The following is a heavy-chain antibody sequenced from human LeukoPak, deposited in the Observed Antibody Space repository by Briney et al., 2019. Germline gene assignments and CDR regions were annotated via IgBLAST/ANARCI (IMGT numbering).Heavy chain of an antibody. V-gene: IGHV3-7*01. D-gene: IGHD6-19*01. CDR1: GFTFSSYW. Sequence: PGGSLRLSCAASGFTFSSYWMSWVRQAPGKGLEWVANINQDGSEKYYLDSVKGRFTISRDNAKNSLYLQMNSLRAEDKAVYYCARDRRGWSDYWDQGTLVTVSS. CDR2: INQDGSEK. CDR3: ARDRRGWSDY. J-gene: IGHJ4*02.